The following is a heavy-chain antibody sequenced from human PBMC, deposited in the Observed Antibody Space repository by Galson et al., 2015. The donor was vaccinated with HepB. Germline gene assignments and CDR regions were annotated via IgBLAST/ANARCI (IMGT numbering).Heavy chain of an antibody. Sequence: SDAWMSWVRQAPGKGLEWVGRIRGNGGTSDFAAPVKGRFTISRDDSKNTLFLQMSSLKTEDTAVYYYTTELRYFGLASDWGQGTLVTVSS. D-gene: IGHD3-9*01. J-gene: IGHJ4*02. V-gene: IGHV3-15*01. CDR1: SDAW. CDR3: TTELRYFGLASD. CDR2: IRGNGGTS.